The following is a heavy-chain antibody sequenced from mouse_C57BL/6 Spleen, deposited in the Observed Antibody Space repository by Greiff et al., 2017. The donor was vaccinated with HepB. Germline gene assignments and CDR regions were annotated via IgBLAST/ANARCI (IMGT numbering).Heavy chain of an antibody. J-gene: IGHJ3*01. D-gene: IGHD3-2*02. Sequence: EVQLQQFVAELVRPGASVKLSCTASGFNIKNTYMHWVKQRPEQGLEWIGRIDPANGNTKYAPKFQGKATITADTSSNTAYLQLSSLTSEDTAIYYCARSPLTGSSSSWFAYWGQGTLVTVSA. CDR1: GFNIKNTY. CDR3: ARSPLTGSSSSWFAY. CDR2: IDPANGNT. V-gene: IGHV14-3*01.